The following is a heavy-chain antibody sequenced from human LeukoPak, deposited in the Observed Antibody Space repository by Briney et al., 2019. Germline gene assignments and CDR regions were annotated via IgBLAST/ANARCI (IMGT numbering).Heavy chain of an antibody. CDR1: GFTFSSYW. Sequence: GGSLRLSCAASGFTFSSYWMHWVRQAPGKGLVWVSRINTDGSSTTYADSVKGRFTISRDNAKNTLYLQMDSLRAEDTAVYYCARVATYYDSSGYNSGYFDHWGQGTLVTVSS. V-gene: IGHV3-74*01. J-gene: IGHJ4*02. CDR2: INTDGSST. D-gene: IGHD3-22*01. CDR3: ARVATYYDSSGYNSGYFDH.